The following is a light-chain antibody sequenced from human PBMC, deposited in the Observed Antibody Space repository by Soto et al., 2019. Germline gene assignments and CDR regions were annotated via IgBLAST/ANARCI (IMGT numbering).Light chain of an antibody. Sequence: QSVLTQPPSASGSPGQSVTIYCTGTSNDVGGYNFVSWYQQHPGKAPKLMIYEVSKRPSGVPDRFSGSKSGNTASLTVSGLQAEDEADYYFSSYSSRNNLVFGGGTKLTVL. J-gene: IGLJ2*01. CDR2: EVS. CDR1: SNDVGGYNF. V-gene: IGLV2-8*01. CDR3: SSYSSRNNLV.